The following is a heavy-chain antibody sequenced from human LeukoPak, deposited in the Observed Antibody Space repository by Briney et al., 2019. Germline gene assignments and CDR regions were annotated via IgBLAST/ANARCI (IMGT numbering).Heavy chain of an antibody. CDR1: GFTLGGYW. Sequence: GGSLRLACAASGFTLGGYWMTWLRQAPGKGLEWVANIKHDGSQKYYVDSVKGRFTISRDNAKNSLYLQMNSLSVEDTAVYYCARDSPEPGQCFDYWGQGTLVTVSS. V-gene: IGHV3-7*04. D-gene: IGHD1-14*01. CDR2: IKHDGSQK. CDR3: ARDSPEPGQCFDY. J-gene: IGHJ4*02.